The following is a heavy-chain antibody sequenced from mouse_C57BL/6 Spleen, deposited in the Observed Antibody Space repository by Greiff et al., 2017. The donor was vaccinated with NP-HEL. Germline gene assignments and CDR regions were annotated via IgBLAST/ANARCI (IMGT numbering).Heavy chain of an antibody. CDR1: GYTFTDYE. Sequence: VQGVESGAELVRPGASVTLSCKASGYTFTDYEMHWVKQTPVHGLEWIGAIDPETGGTAYNQKFKGKAILTADKSSSTAYMELRSLTSEDSAVYYCTRDGSSYDFDVWGTGTTVTVSS. CDR2: IDPETGGT. D-gene: IGHD1-1*01. V-gene: IGHV1-15*01. J-gene: IGHJ1*03. CDR3: TRDGSSYDFDV.